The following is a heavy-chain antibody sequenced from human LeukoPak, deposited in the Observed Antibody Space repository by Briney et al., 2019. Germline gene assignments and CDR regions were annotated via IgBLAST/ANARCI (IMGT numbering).Heavy chain of an antibody. CDR2: IYYSGNT. J-gene: IGHJ6*02. Sequence: SETLSLACTVSGGSISSSSHYWGWIREPPGKGLEWIGSIYYSGNTYYNPSLKSRVTISVDTSKNQFSLKLSSVTAADTAVYYCARAGSGSYSRWDYYYYGMDVWGQGTTVTVSS. CDR1: GGSISSSSHY. CDR3: ARAGSGSYSRWDYYYYGMDV. V-gene: IGHV4-39*07. D-gene: IGHD3-10*01.